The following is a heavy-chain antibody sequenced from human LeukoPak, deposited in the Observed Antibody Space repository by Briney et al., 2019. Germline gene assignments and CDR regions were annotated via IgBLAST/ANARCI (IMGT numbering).Heavy chain of an antibody. CDR2: INPNSGGT. CDR1: GYTFTGYY. V-gene: IGHV1-2*02. D-gene: IGHD2-2*01. CDR3: ARDRGPAAIRCMDV. Sequence: ASVKVSCKASGYTFTGYYMHWVRQAPGQGLEWMGWINPNSGGTNYAQKLQGRVTMTRDTSISAAYMELSRLRSDDTAVYYCARDRGPAAIRCMDVWGQGTTVTVSS. J-gene: IGHJ6*02.